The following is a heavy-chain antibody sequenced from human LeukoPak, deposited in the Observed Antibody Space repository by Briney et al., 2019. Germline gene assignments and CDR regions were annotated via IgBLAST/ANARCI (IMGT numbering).Heavy chain of an antibody. V-gene: IGHV1-46*01. Sequence: ASVTVSFTASGYTFTIYYMHWVRQAPGQGLEWMGIINPSGGSTSYAQKFQGRVTMTRDTSTSTVYMELSSLRSEDTAVYYCARDKGYCSGGSCSVYWYFDLWGRGTLVTVSS. CDR1: GYTFTIYY. CDR2: INPSGGST. CDR3: ARDKGYCSGGSCSVYWYFDL. J-gene: IGHJ2*01. D-gene: IGHD2-15*01.